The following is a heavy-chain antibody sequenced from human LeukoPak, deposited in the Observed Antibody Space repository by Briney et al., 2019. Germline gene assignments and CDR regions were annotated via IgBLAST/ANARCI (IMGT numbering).Heavy chain of an antibody. D-gene: IGHD2-2*01. J-gene: IGHJ4*02. CDR1: GFTFSDYW. V-gene: IGHV3-7*01. Sequence: GGSLRLSCEGSGFTFSDYWMGWVRQAPGKGLEWVANINPAGRDTYYVDSVKGRFTISRDNVKKSTFLQMNSLRVEETAFYHCVTWAVTAGMQDWGQGTLVTVSS. CDR3: VTWAVTAGMQD. CDR2: INPAGRDT.